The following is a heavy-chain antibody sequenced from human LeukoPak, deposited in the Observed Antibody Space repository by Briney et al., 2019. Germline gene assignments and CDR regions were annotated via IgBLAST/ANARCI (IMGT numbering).Heavy chain of an antibody. CDR3: AKGSIRAGGERLDWFFSGSRRNYYMDV. V-gene: IGHV1-46*01. CDR1: GYTFTSYY. CDR2: INPSGGST. D-gene: IGHD3/OR15-3a*01. Sequence: ASVKVSCKASGYTFTSYYMHWVRQAPGQGLEWMGIINPSGGSTSYAQKFQGRLTITRNTSISTAYMELSSLRSEDTAVYYCAKGSIRAGGERLDWFFSGSRRNYYMDVWGTGTTVTVSS. J-gene: IGHJ6*03.